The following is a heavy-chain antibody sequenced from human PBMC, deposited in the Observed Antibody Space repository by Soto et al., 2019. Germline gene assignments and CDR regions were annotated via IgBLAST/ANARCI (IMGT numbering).Heavy chain of an antibody. D-gene: IGHD1-26*01. J-gene: IGHJ4*02. Sequence: GGSLRLSCAASGFTFSSYGMNWVRQAPGKGLEWVSSISSSSSYIYYADSVKGRFTISRDNAKNSLYLQMNSLRAEDTAVYYCARDRGSSYSRFDYWGQGTLVTVSS. CDR1: GFTFSSYG. CDR2: ISSSSSYI. CDR3: ARDRGSSYSRFDY. V-gene: IGHV3-21*01.